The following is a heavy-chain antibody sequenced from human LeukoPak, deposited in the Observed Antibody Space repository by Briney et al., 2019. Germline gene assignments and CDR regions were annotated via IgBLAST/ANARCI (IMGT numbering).Heavy chain of an antibody. J-gene: IGHJ4*02. CDR2: IRHDGSNK. CDR3: ANRLTGTHY. D-gene: IGHD1-20*01. CDR1: GFTFSSYG. Sequence: QAGGSLRLSCAASGFTFSSYGMHWVRQAPGKELEWVAFIRHDGSNKYYADSVKGRFTISRDNSKNTLYLQMNSLRAEDTAVYYCANRLTGTHYWGQGTLVTVSS. V-gene: IGHV3-30*02.